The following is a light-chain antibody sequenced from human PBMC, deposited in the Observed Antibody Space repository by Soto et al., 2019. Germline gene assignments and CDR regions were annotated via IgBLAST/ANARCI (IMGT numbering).Light chain of an antibody. V-gene: IGLV1-40*01. CDR1: SSNIGAGYD. J-gene: IGLJ1*01. Sequence: QSVLTQPPSVSGAPGQRVTISCTGSSSNIGAGYDVHWYQQLPGPAPKLLIYGNSNRPSGVPDRFSGSKSGTSASLAITGLHAEDEADYYCQSYHSSLSGYVFGTGTKLTVL. CDR3: QSYHSSLSGYV. CDR2: GNS.